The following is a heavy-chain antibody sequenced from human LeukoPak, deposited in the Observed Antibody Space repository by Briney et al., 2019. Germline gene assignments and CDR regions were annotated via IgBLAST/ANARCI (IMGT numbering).Heavy chain of an antibody. CDR3: ARGYCSSTSCYLENWYFDL. Sequence: SETLSLTCSVSGYSFTSGHYWGWIRQPPGKGLEWIGYIYYSGSTNYNPSLKSRVTISVDTSKNQFSLKLSSVTAADTAVYYCARGYCSSTSCYLENWYFDLWGRGTLVTVSS. V-gene: IGHV4-61*01. CDR1: GYSFTSGHY. J-gene: IGHJ2*01. CDR2: IYYSGST. D-gene: IGHD2-2*01.